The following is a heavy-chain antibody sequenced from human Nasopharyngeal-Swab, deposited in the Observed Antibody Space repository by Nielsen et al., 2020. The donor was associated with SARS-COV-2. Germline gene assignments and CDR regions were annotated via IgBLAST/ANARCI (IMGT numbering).Heavy chain of an antibody. CDR2: INHSGST. CDR3: ARIPAAGGFDP. V-gene: IGHV4-34*01. CDR1: GGSFSGYY. D-gene: IGHD2-2*01. Sequence: GSLRLSCAVYGGSFSGYYWSWIRQPPGKGLEWIGEINHSGSTNYNPSLKSRVTISVDTSKNQFSLKLSSVTAADTAVYYCARIPAAGGFDPWSQGTLVTVSS. J-gene: IGHJ5*02.